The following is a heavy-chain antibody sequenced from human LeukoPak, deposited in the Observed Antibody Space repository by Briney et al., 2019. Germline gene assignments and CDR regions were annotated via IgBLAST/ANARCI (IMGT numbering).Heavy chain of an antibody. Sequence: PSQTLSFTCTVSGGSISSGGYYWTWIRQHPGKGLEWIGYIYSTGTTHYNSSLKSRLSISLDTSKNQFSLRLSSVTAADTAVYFCARGSGPIPRAWGQGVVVTVSS. CDR3: ARGSGPIPRA. V-gene: IGHV4-31*03. J-gene: IGHJ3*01. CDR2: IYSTGTT. CDR1: GGSISSGGYY. D-gene: IGHD2-2*02.